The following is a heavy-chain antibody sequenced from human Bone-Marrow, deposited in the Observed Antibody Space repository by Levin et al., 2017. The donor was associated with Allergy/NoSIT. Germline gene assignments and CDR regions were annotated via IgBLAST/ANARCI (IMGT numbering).Heavy chain of an antibody. V-gene: IGHV3-53*01. CDR3: ARGGYNDAFDI. CDR1: GFSVSNYY. J-gene: IGHJ3*02. Sequence: GESLKISCGASGFSVSNYYMSWVRQAPGKGLECVSVIYSGGSTHYADSVMGRFTISRDNPKNSPDLLLNGLRAEDTAVYYCARGGYNDAFDIWGQGTMVTVSS. D-gene: IGHD5-24*01. CDR2: IYSGGST.